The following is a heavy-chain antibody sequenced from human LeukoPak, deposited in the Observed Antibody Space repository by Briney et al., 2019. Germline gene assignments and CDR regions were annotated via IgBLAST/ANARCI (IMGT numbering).Heavy chain of an antibody. CDR3: ARDMDFDY. CDR1: GFTFSIYW. Sequence: GGSLRLSCAASGFTFSIYWMSWVRQAPGKGLEWVANIKQDGSEKYYVDSVKGRFTISRDNAKNSLYLQMDSLRAEDTAVYYCARDMDFDYWGQGPLVTVSS. V-gene: IGHV3-7*01. D-gene: IGHD3-10*01. CDR2: IKQDGSEK. J-gene: IGHJ4*02.